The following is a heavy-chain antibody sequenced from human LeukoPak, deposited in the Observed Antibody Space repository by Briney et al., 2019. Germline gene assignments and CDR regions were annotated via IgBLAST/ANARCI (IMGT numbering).Heavy chain of an antibody. CDR2: ISSSSSTI. D-gene: IGHD6-19*01. V-gene: IGHV3-48*04. J-gene: IGHJ4*02. Sequence: PGGSLRLSCAVSGFTFSSYSMNWVRQAPGKGLEWVSYISSSSSTIYYADSVKGRFTISRDNAKNSLYLQMNSLRAEDTAVYYCAREGWYSSGWYDYWGQGTLVTVSS. CDR1: GFTFSSYS. CDR3: AREGWYSSGWYDY.